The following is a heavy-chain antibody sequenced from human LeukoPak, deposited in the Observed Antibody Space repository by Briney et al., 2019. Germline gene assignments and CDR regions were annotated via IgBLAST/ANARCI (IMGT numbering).Heavy chain of an antibody. CDR3: ASRTNSGPPF. CDR1: GFTFSDCA. J-gene: IGHJ1*01. CDR2: ISYDGSNK. D-gene: IGHD3-10*01. Sequence: PGRSLRLSCAASGFTFSDCAVHRVRQAPGKGLEWVALISYDGSNKYYADSVKGRFTISRDNSKNTMSLQMNSLRREDTAVYYCASRTNSGPPFWGQGTLVTVSS. V-gene: IGHV3-30-3*01.